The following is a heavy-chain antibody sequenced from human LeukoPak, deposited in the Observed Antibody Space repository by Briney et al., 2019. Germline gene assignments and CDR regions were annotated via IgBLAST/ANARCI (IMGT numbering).Heavy chain of an antibody. V-gene: IGHV4-61*02. D-gene: IGHD5-18*01. Sequence: SQTLSLTCTVSGGSISSGSYYWSWIRQPAGKGLEWIGRIYTSGSTNYNPSLKSRVTISVDTSKNQFSLKLSSVTAADTAVYYCARSGGYPYGMDVRGQGTTVTVSS. CDR1: GGSISSGSYY. J-gene: IGHJ6*02. CDR2: IYTSGST. CDR3: ARSGGYPYGMDV.